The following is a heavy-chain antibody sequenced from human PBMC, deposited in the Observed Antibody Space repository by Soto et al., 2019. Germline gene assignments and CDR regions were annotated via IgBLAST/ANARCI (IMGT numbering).Heavy chain of an antibody. CDR2: IYYSGST. J-gene: IGHJ4*02. D-gene: IGHD6-13*01. CDR3: ARGGGRSSSWRALHY. V-gene: IGHV4-31*03. CDR1: GGSISSGGYY. Sequence: QVQLQESGPGLVKPSQTLSLTCTVSGGSISSGGYYWSWIRQHPGKGLEWIGYIYYSGSTYYNPSLKSRVTLSVDTSKNQFSLKLSSVTAADTAVYYCARGGGRSSSWRALHYWGQGTLVTVSS.